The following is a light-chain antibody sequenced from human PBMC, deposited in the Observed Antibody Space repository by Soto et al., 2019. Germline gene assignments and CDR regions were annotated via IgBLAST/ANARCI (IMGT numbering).Light chain of an antibody. V-gene: IGKV1-17*01. CDR1: QDISNY. J-gene: IGKJ4*01. CDR3: LQHNSYPQLT. CDR2: AAS. Sequence: DIQMTQTPSSLSASVRDRVTMTFQASQDISNYLNWYQQKPGKAPKRLIYAASSLQSGVPSRFSGSGSGTEFTLTISSLQPEDFATYYCLQHNSYPQLTFGGGTKVDIK.